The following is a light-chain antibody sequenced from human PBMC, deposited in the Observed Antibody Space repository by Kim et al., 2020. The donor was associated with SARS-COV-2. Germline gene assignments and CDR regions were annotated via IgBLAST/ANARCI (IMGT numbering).Light chain of an antibody. Sequence: EIVLTQSPGTLSLSPGERATLPCRASQTVSGSYLAWYQQKPGQAPRLLIYGASSRATGIPDRFSGSGSGTDFTLTISRLEPEDFAVYYCHQYGTSPYTFGQGTKLEI. J-gene: IGKJ2*01. V-gene: IGKV3-20*01. CDR2: GAS. CDR3: HQYGTSPYT. CDR1: QTVSGSY.